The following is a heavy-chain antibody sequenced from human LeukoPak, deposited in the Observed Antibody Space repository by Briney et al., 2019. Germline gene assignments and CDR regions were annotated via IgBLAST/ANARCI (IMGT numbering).Heavy chain of an antibody. CDR3: ARGGYTYGLNAFDI. D-gene: IGHD5-18*01. CDR2: IYTSGST. V-gene: IGHV4-61*09. CDR1: GGSISSGSYY. J-gene: IGHJ3*02. Sequence: SETLSLTCTVSGGSISSGSYYWGWIRQPAGKGLAWIGHIYTSGSTNYNPSLKSRVTISVDTSKNHFSLKLSSVTAADTAVYYCARGGYTYGLNAFDIWGQGTMVTVSS.